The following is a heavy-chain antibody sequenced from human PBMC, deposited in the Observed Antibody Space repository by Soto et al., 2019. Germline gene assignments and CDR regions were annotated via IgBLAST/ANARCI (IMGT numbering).Heavy chain of an antibody. Sequence: GGSLRLSCAASGFTFVDYTMHWVRQAPGKGLEWVSLISWDGGSTYYADSVKGRFTISRDNSKNSLYLQMNSLRTEDTALYYCAKDQVLGGGANCDICGQGTMVTVSS. V-gene: IGHV3-43*01. J-gene: IGHJ3*02. CDR1: GFTFVDYT. CDR2: ISWDGGST. D-gene: IGHD3-16*01. CDR3: AKDQVLGGGANCDI.